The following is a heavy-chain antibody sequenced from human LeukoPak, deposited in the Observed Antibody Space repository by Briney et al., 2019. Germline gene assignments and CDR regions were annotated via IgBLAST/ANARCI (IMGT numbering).Heavy chain of an antibody. CDR1: GFTFSNYW. J-gene: IGHJ4*02. CDR3: TRDTGCPGGTCYSFYDY. V-gene: IGHV3-7*01. CDR2: IKQDGTEK. D-gene: IGHD2-15*01. Sequence: GGSLRLSCAASGFTFSNYWMTWVRQAPGKGLEWVANIKQDGTEKYYVDSVKGRFTISRDNAESSLYLQMNSLRAEDTAVYYCTRDTGCPGGTCYSFYDYWGQGTLVTVSS.